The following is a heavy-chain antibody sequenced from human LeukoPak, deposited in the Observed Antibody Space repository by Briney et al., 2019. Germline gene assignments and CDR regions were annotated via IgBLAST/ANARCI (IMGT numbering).Heavy chain of an antibody. Sequence: PGGSLRVLCAGSGFTFRSSAMRWVRQAQGKGPEWVSGISATGGTTYYADSVKGRLTVSRDNSNNTLYLQMSGLRADDTAIYYCAKDGDGSNTWFGLRGSFDYWGEGALVTVSS. J-gene: IGHJ4*02. CDR1: GFTFRSSA. D-gene: IGHD3-10*01. CDR2: ISATGGTT. CDR3: AKDGDGSNTWFGLRGSFDY. V-gene: IGHV3-23*01.